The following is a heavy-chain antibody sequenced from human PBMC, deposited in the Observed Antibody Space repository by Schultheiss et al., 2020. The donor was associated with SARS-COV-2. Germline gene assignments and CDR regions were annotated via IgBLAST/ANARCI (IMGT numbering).Heavy chain of an antibody. Sequence: SQTLSLTCAVYGGSFSGYYWSWIRQPPGKGLEWIGRIYTSGSTNYNPSLKSRVTISVDTSKNQFSLKLSSVTAADTAVYYCARADCSSTTCYTRGGLNYYYGMDVWGQGTTVTVSS. CDR2: IYTSGST. CDR1: GGSFSGYY. D-gene: IGHD2-2*02. J-gene: IGHJ6*02. CDR3: ARADCSSTTCYTRGGLNYYYGMDV. V-gene: IGHV4-59*10.